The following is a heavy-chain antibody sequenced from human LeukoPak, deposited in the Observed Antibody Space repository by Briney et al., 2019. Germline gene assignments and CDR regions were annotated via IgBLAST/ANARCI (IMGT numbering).Heavy chain of an antibody. Sequence: ASVKVSCKASGYTFTGYYMHWVRQAPGQGLEWMGWINPNSGGTNYAQKFQGRVTMTRDTSISTAYMELSRLRFDDTAVYYCATVVPAAMGWFDPWGQGTLVTVSS. CDR2: INPNSGGT. CDR3: ATVVPAAMGWFDP. V-gene: IGHV1-2*02. D-gene: IGHD2-2*01. J-gene: IGHJ5*02. CDR1: GYTFTGYY.